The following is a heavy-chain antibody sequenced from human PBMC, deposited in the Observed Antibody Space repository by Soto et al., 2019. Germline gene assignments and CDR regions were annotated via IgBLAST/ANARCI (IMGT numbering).Heavy chain of an antibody. D-gene: IGHD3-3*01. CDR3: ASLRSGGGLLEWLLSTDNWFDP. CDR1: GYTFTSYG. CDR2: ISAYNGNT. J-gene: IGHJ5*02. V-gene: IGHV1-18*01. Sequence: DSVKVSCKASGYTFTSYGISWVRQAPGQGLEWMGWISAYNGNTNYAQKLQGRVTMTTDTSTSTAYMELRSLRSDDTAVYYCASLRSGGGLLEWLLSTDNWFDPWGQGNLVTVSS.